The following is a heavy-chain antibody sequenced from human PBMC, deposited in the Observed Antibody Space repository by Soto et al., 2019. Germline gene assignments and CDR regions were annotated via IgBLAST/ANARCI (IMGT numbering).Heavy chain of an antibody. CDR3: AKGALAGWYRDYFDY. V-gene: IGHV3-30*18. D-gene: IGHD6-19*01. Sequence: QVQLVQSGAEVKKPGSSVKVSCKASGFTFSSYGMHWVRQAPGKGLEWVAVISYDGSNKYYADSVKGRFTISRDNSKNTLYLQMNSLRAEDTAVYYCAKGALAGWYRDYFDYWGQGTLVTVSS. CDR1: GFTFSSYG. J-gene: IGHJ4*02. CDR2: ISYDGSNK.